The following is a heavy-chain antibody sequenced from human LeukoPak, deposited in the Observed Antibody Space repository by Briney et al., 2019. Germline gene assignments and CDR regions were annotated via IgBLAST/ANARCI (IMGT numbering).Heavy chain of an antibody. J-gene: IGHJ3*02. CDR1: GYTFTSYG. CDR3: ARRVAVARRDAFDI. D-gene: IGHD6-19*01. Sequence: AASVTVSCKASGYTFTSYGISWVRQAPGQGLEWMGWISSYNGNTNYAQKLQGRVTMSKDTSTGTAYMELRSLRSDDTAVYYCARRVAVARRDAFDIWGQGTMVTVSS. V-gene: IGHV1-18*01. CDR2: ISSYNGNT.